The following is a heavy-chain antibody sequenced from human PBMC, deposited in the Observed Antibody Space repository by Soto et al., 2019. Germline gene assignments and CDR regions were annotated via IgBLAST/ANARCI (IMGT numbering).Heavy chain of an antibody. CDR3: ARAPGSGSYLPYYFDY. CDR2: IYYSGST. D-gene: IGHD3-10*01. Sequence: SETLSLTCTVSGGSISSYYWSWIRQPPGKGLEWIGYIYYSGSTNYNPSLKSRVTISVDTSKNQFSLKLSSVTAADTAVYYCARAPGSGSYLPYYFDYWGQGTLVTVSS. CDR1: GGSISSYY. V-gene: IGHV4-59*01. J-gene: IGHJ4*02.